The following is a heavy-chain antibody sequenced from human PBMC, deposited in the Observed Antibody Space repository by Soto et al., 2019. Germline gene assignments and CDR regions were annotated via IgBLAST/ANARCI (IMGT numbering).Heavy chain of an antibody. CDR1: GGTFSSYA. V-gene: IGHV1-69*13. D-gene: IGHD4-17*01. CDR2: IIPIFGTA. J-gene: IGHJ3*02. Sequence: ASVKVSCKASGGTFSSYAISCVRQAPGQGLEWMGGIIPIFGTANYAQKFQGRVTITADESTSTAYMELSSLRSEDTAVYYCARVGGGVTREDDAFDIWGQGTMVNVSS. CDR3: ARVGGGVTREDDAFDI.